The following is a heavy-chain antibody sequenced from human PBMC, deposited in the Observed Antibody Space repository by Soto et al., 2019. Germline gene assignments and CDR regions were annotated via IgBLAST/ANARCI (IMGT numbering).Heavy chain of an antibody. CDR2: INPNSGGT. CDR1: GYTFTGYY. Sequence: EASVKVSCKASGYTFTGYYMHWVRQAPGQGLEWMGWINPNSGGTNYAQKFQGWVTMTRDTSISTAYMELSRLRSDDTAVYYCARAPNQLPYPVFDYWGQGTLVNVSS. J-gene: IGHJ4*02. CDR3: ARAPNQLPYPVFDY. V-gene: IGHV1-2*04. D-gene: IGHD2-2*02.